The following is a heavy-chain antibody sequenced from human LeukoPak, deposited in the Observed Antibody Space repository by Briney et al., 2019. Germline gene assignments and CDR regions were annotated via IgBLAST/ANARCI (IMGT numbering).Heavy chain of an antibody. J-gene: IGHJ2*01. CDR1: GGTFSSYA. D-gene: IGHD2-8*02. V-gene: IGHV1-69*05. Sequence: ASVKVSCKASGGTFSSYAISWVRQAPGQGLKWMGGIIPIFGTANYAQKFQGRVTMTRDTSTSTVYMELSSLRSEDTALYYCASAVLVGAPWYFDLWGRGTLVTVSS. CDR3: ASAVLVGAPWYFDL. CDR2: IIPIFGTA.